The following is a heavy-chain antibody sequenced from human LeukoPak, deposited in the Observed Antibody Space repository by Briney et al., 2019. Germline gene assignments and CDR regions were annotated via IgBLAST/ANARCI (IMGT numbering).Heavy chain of an antibody. CDR2: VSGSGDTT. CDR3: ARESIVPAALSYYYYYMDV. J-gene: IGHJ6*03. Sequence: PSETLSLTCTVSGGSISTYYWSWIRQSPRKGLEWVSAVSGSGDTTYYADSVKGRFTISRDNSKNTLYLQMSSLRAEDTAVYYCARESIVPAALSYYYYYMDVWGKGTTVTVSS. D-gene: IGHD2-2*01. CDR1: GGSISTYY. V-gene: IGHV3-23*01.